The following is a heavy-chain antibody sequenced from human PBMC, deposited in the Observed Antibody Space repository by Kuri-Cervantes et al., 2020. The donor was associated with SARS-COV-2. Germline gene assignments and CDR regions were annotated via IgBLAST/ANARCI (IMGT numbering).Heavy chain of an antibody. V-gene: IGHV3-7*01. Sequence: GGSLRLSCAASGFTFSSYWMSWVRQAPGKGLEWVANIKQDGSEKYYVDSVKGRFTISRDNAKNSLYLQMNSLRAEDTAVYYCARLYSGSSNYYYYYMDVWGKGTTVTVSS. CDR1: GFTFSSYW. CDR3: ARLYSGSSNYYYYYMDV. J-gene: IGHJ6*03. CDR2: IKQDGSEK. D-gene: IGHD6-6*01.